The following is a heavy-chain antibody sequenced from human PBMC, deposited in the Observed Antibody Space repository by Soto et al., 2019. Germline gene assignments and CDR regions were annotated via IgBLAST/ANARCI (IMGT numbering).Heavy chain of an antibody. D-gene: IGHD2-2*01. J-gene: IGHJ5*02. V-gene: IGHV5-51*01. CDR1: GYTFTTYW. Sequence: GESLKISCKGSGYTFTTYWIGWVRQMPGKGLEWMGIIQPGDSDTKYSPSFEGQVTISADKSISTAYLQWSSLKASDTAIYYCARAGGGYCRSTSCYLFDPWGQGTLVPVSS. CDR2: IQPGDSDT. CDR3: ARAGGGYCRSTSCYLFDP.